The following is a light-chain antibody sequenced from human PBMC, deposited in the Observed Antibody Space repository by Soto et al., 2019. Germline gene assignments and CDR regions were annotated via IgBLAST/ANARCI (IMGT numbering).Light chain of an antibody. CDR1: QSISDS. CDR2: DVS. Sequence: DIQMTHSPSTLSASVGDRVTITCRASQSISDSLAWYQQKPGKAPDLLISDVSSLERGVASRFSGSGSGTEFTLTISSMQPDDFATYYCQQYHGYSRTFGQGTKVDIK. V-gene: IGKV1-5*01. J-gene: IGKJ1*01. CDR3: QQYHGYSRT.